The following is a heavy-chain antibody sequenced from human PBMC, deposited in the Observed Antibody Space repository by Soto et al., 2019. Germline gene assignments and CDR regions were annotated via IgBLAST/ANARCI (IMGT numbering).Heavy chain of an antibody. CDR3: AKKPLKVPLRFDY. Sequence: EVQLLESGGGLVQPGGSLRLSCAASGFTFSTYAMAWVRQAPGKGLEWVSSISSSSGSTFYADSVKGRFTISRDNSENTLSLQMNSLRAEDTAVYYCAKKPLKVPLRFDYWGQGTLVTVSS. CDR1: GFTFSTYA. CDR2: ISSSSGST. J-gene: IGHJ4*02. D-gene: IGHD6-25*01. V-gene: IGHV3-23*01.